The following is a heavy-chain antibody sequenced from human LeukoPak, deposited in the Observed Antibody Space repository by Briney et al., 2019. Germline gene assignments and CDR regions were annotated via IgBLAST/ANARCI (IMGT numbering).Heavy chain of an antibody. CDR3: ARHLLPGPYYWYFDL. CDR2: INHSGST. CDR1: GGSISSYY. V-gene: IGHV4-34*01. D-gene: IGHD7-27*01. J-gene: IGHJ2*01. Sequence: SETLSLTCTVSGGSISSYYWSWVRQPPGKGLEWIGEINHSGSTNYNPSLKSRVTISVDTSKNQSSLKLSSVTAADTAVYYCARHLLPGPYYWYFDLWGRGTLVTVSS.